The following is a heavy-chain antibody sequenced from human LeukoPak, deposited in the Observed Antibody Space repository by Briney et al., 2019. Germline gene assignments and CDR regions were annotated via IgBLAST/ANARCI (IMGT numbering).Heavy chain of an antibody. CDR3: AKEGLVVFILFDY. J-gene: IGHJ4*02. CDR2: ISGSGGST. V-gene: IGHV3-23*01. CDR1: GFSFSRYA. Sequence: PGGSLRLSCAASGFSFSRYAMSWVRQAPGKGLEWVSAISGSGGSTYYADSVKGRFTISRDNSKNTLYLQMNSLRAEDTAVYYCAKEGLVVFILFDYWGQGPLVTVSS. D-gene: IGHD2-8*02.